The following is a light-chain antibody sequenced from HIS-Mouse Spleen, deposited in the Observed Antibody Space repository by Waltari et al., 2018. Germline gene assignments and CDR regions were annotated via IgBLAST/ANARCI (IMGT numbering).Light chain of an antibody. Sequence: EIVMTQSPAPLPVSPGEQATRSGRASQSVSSNLAWYQQKPGQAPRLLIYGASTRATGIPARFSGSGSGTEFTLTISSLQSEDFAVYYCQQYNNWPPYTFGQGTKLEIK. J-gene: IGKJ2*01. CDR1: QSVSSN. CDR2: GAS. CDR3: QQYNNWPPYT. V-gene: IGKV3-15*01.